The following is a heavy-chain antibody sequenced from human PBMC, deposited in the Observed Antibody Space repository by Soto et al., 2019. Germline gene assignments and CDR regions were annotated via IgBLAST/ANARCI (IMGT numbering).Heavy chain of an antibody. CDR3: VRTSNKGQWAAWY. D-gene: IGHD2-15*01. J-gene: IGHJ4*02. CDR2: IYNNDN. Sequence: PSETLSLTCSVSGDSVNSGSYFWGWIRQPPGKRLEWIGHIYNNDNTYNPSLKSRVTISVDTSKNQFSLKLNSVITADTAVYYYVRTSNKGQWAAWYWGQGAPVTVSS. CDR1: GDSVNSGSYF. V-gene: IGHV4-61*01.